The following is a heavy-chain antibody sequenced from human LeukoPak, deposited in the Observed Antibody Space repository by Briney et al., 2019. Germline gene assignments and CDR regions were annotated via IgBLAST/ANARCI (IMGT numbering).Heavy chain of an antibody. Sequence: GGSLRLSCAVSGFIFHDYNMHWVRQAPGKGLEWVSHITWNGDSTYYADSVKGRFTTSRDTSKNFLYLHMNSLRTEDTALYYCARDRERYGSGPIRHWGQGTLVIVSS. CDR2: ITWNGDST. CDR3: ARDRERYGSGPIRH. V-gene: IGHV3-43*01. CDR1: GFIFHDYN. J-gene: IGHJ1*01. D-gene: IGHD2-15*01.